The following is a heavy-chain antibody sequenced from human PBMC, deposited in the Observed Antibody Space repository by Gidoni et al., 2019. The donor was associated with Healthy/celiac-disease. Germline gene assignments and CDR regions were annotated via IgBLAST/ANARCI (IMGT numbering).Heavy chain of an antibody. CDR3: ARLSEEQWLVIN. D-gene: IGHD6-19*01. V-gene: IGHV4-39*01. J-gene: IGHJ4*02. CDR1: GGSISSSSYY. Sequence: QLQLQESGPGLVKPSETLSLTCTVSGGSISSSSYYWGWIRQPPGKGLEWIGSIYYSGSTYYNPSLKSRVTISVDTSKNQFSLKLSSVTAADTAVYYCARLSEEQWLVINWGQGTLVTVSS. CDR2: IYYSGST.